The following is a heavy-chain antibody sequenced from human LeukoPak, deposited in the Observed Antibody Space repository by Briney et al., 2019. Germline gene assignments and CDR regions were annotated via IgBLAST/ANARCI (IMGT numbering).Heavy chain of an antibody. Sequence: ASVKVSCKASGYTFTSYGISWVRQAPGQGLEWMGWISAYNGNTNYAQKLQGRVTMTTDTSTSTAYMELRSLRSDDTAVYYCARDYVDTAMAGRAYGYWGQGTLDTVSS. CDR2: ISAYNGNT. CDR3: ARDYVDTAMAGRAYGY. J-gene: IGHJ4*02. CDR1: GYTFTSYG. D-gene: IGHD5-18*01. V-gene: IGHV1-18*01.